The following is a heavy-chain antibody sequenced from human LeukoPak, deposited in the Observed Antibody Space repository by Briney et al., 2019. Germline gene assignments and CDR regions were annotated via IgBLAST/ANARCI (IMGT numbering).Heavy chain of an antibody. Sequence: SETLSLTCTVSGGSISSSSYYWGWIRQPPGKGLEWIGSIYYSGSTYYNPSLKSRVTISVDTSKNQFSLKLSSVTAADTAVYYCARLDDNGFIDYWGQGTLVTVSS. D-gene: IGHD4-17*01. CDR2: IYYSGST. J-gene: IGHJ4*02. CDR3: ARLDDNGFIDY. V-gene: IGHV4-39*01. CDR1: GGSISSSSYY.